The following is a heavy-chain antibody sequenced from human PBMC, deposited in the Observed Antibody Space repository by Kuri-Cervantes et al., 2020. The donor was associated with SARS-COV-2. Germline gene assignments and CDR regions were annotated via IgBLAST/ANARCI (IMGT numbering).Heavy chain of an antibody. V-gene: IGHV4-39*07. CDR3: ARDRPWQGYFDL. CDR2: IYYSGST. J-gene: IGHJ2*01. CDR1: GGSISSSSYY. Sequence: GSLRLSCTVSGGSISSSSYYWGWIRQPPGKGLEWIGSIYYSGSTNYNPSLKSRVTISVDTSKNQFSLKLSSVTAAGTAVYYCARDRPWQGYFDLWGRGTLVTVSS.